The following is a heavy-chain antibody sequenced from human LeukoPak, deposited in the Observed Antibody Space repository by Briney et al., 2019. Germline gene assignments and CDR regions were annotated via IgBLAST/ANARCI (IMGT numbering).Heavy chain of an antibody. D-gene: IGHD4/OR15-4a*01. Sequence: SETLSLTCTVSGDSISIYHWSYIRQSPGKGLEWIGCIYYSGNTYYNPSLKSRVTISVDTSKNQFSLNLNSVTAADTAVYHCARHSRGANSPFASWGQGTLVTVSS. V-gene: IGHV4-59*08. CDR2: IYYSGNT. J-gene: IGHJ4*02. CDR3: ARHSRGANSPFAS. CDR1: GDSISIYH.